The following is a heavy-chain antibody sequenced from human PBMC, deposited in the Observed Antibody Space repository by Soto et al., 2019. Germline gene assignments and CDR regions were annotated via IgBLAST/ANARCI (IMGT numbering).Heavy chain of an antibody. CDR2: IYYSGST. CDR1: GFTFSSYD. J-gene: IGHJ4*02. Sequence: GSLRLSCAASGFTFSSYDMNWVRQAPWKGLEWIGSIYYSGSTYYNPSLKSRVTISVDTSKNQFSLKLSSVTAADTAVYYCARSMTTVVTLDYWGQGTLVTVSS. V-gene: IGHV4-59*05. CDR3: ARSMTTVVTLDY. D-gene: IGHD4-17*01.